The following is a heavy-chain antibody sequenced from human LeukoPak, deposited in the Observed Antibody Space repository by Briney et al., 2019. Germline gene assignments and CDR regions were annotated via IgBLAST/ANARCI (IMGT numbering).Heavy chain of an antibody. Sequence: QAGGSLRLSCAASGFTFSSYGMSWVRQAPGKGLEWVSAISGSGGSTYYADSVKGRFTISRDNSKNTLYLQMNSLRAEDTAVYYCAKDTAYSSSWFDYWGQGTLVTVSS. CDR1: GFTFSSYG. CDR3: AKDTAYSSSWFDY. D-gene: IGHD6-13*01. J-gene: IGHJ4*02. V-gene: IGHV3-23*01. CDR2: ISGSGGST.